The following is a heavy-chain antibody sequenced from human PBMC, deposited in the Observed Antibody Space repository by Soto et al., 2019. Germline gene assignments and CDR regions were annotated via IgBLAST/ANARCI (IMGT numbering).Heavy chain of an antibody. V-gene: IGHV3-48*01. CDR2: ISSSSSNI. D-gene: IGHD6-6*01. CDR3: ARGPALAARPVFYYYYMDV. J-gene: IGHJ6*03. CDR1: GFTFSTYS. Sequence: GGFLRLSCAACGFTFSTYSMNWVRQAPGKGLEWVSYISSSSSNIYYADSVKGRFTISRDNAKNSLYLQMNSLRAEDTAVYYCARGPALAARPVFYYYYMDVWGKGTTVTVSS.